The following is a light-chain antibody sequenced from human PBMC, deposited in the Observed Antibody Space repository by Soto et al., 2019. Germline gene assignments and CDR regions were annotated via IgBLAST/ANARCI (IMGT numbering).Light chain of an antibody. CDR1: QSVSSSY. V-gene: IGKV3D-7*01. CDR3: LQHNSYPPT. CDR2: GAS. Sequence: PVERVSVSCSASQSVSSSYLTWYHQRPGQAPRLLIYGASTRATGVPARFSGSGSGTDFTLTISSLQPEDFAVYYCLQHNSYPPTFGQGTKVDIK. J-gene: IGKJ1*01.